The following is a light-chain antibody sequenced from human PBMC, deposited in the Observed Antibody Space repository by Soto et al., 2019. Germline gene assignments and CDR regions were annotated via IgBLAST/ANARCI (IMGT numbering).Light chain of an antibody. CDR1: QTVRNNY. CDR2: DAS. Sequence: VLTQSQATLSLSEGERASLSCMASQTVRNNYLAWYQQKPGQAPRLLIYDASSRATGIPDRFSGGGSGTDFTLTISRLEPEDFAVYYCQQVSCFPLTFGGGANVDI. CDR3: QQVSCFPLT. V-gene: IGKV3D-20*02. J-gene: IGKJ4*01.